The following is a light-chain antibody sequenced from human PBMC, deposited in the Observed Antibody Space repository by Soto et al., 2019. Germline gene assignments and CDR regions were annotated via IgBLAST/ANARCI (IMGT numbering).Light chain of an antibody. CDR2: KAS. CDR1: QIIGTS. Sequence: DIQMTQSPSTLSAAVGARVTITCRASQIIGTSLAWYQQKPGKAPNLLIYKASTLESGVPSRFSGSGSGAEFTLTVSRLQPDDFGTYYCQQYNSYPRTFGPGTKVDVK. V-gene: IGKV1-5*03. J-gene: IGKJ3*01. CDR3: QQYNSYPRT.